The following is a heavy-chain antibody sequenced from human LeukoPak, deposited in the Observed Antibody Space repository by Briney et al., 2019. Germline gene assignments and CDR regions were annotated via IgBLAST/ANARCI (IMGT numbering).Heavy chain of an antibody. Sequence: GGSLSLSCAASGFSFSDYAMNWVRQAPGKGLEWVSIISETGESTYYADSVKGRFTISRDNSKNTLYLQMNSLRVEDTAVYYCAKDRGFFDYWGQGTLVTVSS. CDR1: GFSFSDYA. V-gene: IGHV3-23*01. D-gene: IGHD1-26*01. CDR2: ISETGEST. CDR3: AKDRGFFDY. J-gene: IGHJ4*02.